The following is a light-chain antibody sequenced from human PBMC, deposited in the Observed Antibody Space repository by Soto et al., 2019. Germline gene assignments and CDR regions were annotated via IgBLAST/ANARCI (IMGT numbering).Light chain of an antibody. Sequence: QSALTQPASVSGSPGQSITISCSGSTSDVGDYNYVSWYQQHPGKAPKLIIYDVNNRPSGVTARFSGSKSGYTASLTISGLPAEDEAAYYCSSYTSISTHVVFGGGTKLTVL. CDR2: DVN. CDR1: TSDVGDYNY. CDR3: SSYTSISTHVV. J-gene: IGLJ2*01. V-gene: IGLV2-14*01.